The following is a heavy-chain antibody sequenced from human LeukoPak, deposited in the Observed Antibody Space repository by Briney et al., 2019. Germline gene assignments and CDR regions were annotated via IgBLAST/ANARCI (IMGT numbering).Heavy chain of an antibody. CDR2: IIPIFGTA. Sequence: SVKVSCKASGGTFSNYAISWVRQAPGQGLEWMGGIIPIFGTANYAQKFQGRVTITTDESTSTAYMELSSLGSEDTAVYYCASIAAAVKDWFDPWGQGTLVTVSS. J-gene: IGHJ5*02. CDR3: ASIAAAVKDWFDP. D-gene: IGHD6-13*01. V-gene: IGHV1-69*05. CDR1: GGTFSNYA.